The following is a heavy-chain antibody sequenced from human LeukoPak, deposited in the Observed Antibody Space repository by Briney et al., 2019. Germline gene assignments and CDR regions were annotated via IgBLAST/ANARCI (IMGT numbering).Heavy chain of an antibody. CDR2: IIPIFGTA. V-gene: IGHV1-69*13. Sequence: ASVKVSCKASGGTFSSYAISWVRQAPGQGLEWMGGIIPIFGTANYAQKFQGRVTITADESTSTAYMELSRLRSDDTAVYYCARADIVVVPAAIEHYYYYMDVWGKGTTVTVSS. J-gene: IGHJ6*03. CDR3: ARADIVVVPAAIEHYYYYMDV. CDR1: GGTFSSYA. D-gene: IGHD2-2*01.